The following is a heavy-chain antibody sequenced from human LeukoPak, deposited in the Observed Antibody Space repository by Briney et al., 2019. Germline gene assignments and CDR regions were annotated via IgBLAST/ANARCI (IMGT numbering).Heavy chain of an antibody. Sequence: ASVKVSCKASGYTFTSYDINWVRQATGQGLEWMGWMNPNSGNTGYAQKFQGRVTMTRNTSISTAYMELSSLRSEGTAVYYCARGGAPGGNLLTYYYYYYGMDVWGQGTTVTVSS. CDR2: MNPNSGNT. CDR1: GYTFTSYD. J-gene: IGHJ6*02. V-gene: IGHV1-8*01. CDR3: ARGGAPGGNLLTYYYYYYGMDV. D-gene: IGHD3-16*01.